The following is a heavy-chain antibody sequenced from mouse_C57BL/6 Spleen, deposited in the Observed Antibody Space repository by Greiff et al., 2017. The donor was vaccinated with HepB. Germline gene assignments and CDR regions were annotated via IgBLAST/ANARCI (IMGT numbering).Heavy chain of an antibody. Sequence: VHVKQSGPELVKPGASVKMSCKASGYTFTDYNMHWVKQSHGKSLEWIGYINPNNGGTSYNQKFKGKATLTVNKSSSTAYMELRSLTSEDSAVYYCHSNYDAMDYWGQGTSVTVSS. CDR3: HSNYDAMDY. CDR1: GYTFTDYN. CDR2: INPNNGGT. J-gene: IGHJ4*01. V-gene: IGHV1-22*01. D-gene: IGHD2-5*01.